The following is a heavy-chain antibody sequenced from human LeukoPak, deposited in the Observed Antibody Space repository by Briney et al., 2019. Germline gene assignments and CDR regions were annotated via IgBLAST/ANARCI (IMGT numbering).Heavy chain of an antibody. J-gene: IGHJ4*02. D-gene: IGHD7-27*01. CDR2: ISSSSSTI. Sequence: GGSLRLSCAASGFTFSSYSMNWVRQAPGKGLEWVSYISSSSSTIYYADSVKGRFTISRDNAKNSLYLQMNSLRAEDTAVYYCARKGWGSSDYWGQGTLVTVSS. V-gene: IGHV3-48*01. CDR1: GFTFSSYS. CDR3: ARKGWGSSDY.